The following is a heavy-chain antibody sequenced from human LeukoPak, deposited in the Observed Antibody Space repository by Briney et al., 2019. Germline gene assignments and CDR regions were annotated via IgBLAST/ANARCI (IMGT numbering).Heavy chain of an antibody. CDR1: GGSISSYY. D-gene: IGHD5-12*01. CDR2: IYYSGST. V-gene: IGHV4-59*01. Sequence: PSETLSLTCTVSGGSISSYYWSWIRQAPGKGLEWIGYIYYSGSTNYNPSLKSRVTISVDTPKNQFSLKLSSVSSADTAVYYCARGGGYEYYFDYWGQGTLATVSS. J-gene: IGHJ4*02. CDR3: ARGGGYEYYFDY.